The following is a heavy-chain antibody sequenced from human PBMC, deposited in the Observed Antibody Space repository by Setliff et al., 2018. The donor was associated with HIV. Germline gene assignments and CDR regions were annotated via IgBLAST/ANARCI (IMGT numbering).Heavy chain of an antibody. D-gene: IGHD3-10*01. V-gene: IGHV1-8*01. CDR1: GHTFINVD. Sequence: ASVKVSCKASGHTFINVDIHWLRRATGQGLEWMGWMNPNTGVSGYALKFQARVTMTRDTSISTAYMELSSPTSEDTAVYYCARGKGVGGVVITGGLDVWGKGTTVTVS. J-gene: IGHJ6*03. CDR2: MNPNTGVS. CDR3: ARGKGVGGVVITGGLDV.